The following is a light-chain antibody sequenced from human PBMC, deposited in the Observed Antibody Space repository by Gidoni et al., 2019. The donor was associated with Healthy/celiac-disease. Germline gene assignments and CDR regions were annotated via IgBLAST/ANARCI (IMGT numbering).Light chain of an antibody. Sequence: VSTQSLGTQSFSPGDSATLSCRASHSVSSSYLAWYQQNPGPAPRLLIYGASSRATGIPDRFSGSGSGTDFTLTISRLEPEDFAVYYCQQYGSSPPVTFXPXTKVDIK. CDR2: GAS. CDR1: HSVSSSY. CDR3: QQYGSSPPVT. J-gene: IGKJ3*01. V-gene: IGKV3-20*01.